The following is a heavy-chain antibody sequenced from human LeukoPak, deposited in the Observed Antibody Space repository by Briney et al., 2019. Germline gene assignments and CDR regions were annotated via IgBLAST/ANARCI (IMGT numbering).Heavy chain of an antibody. CDR1: GFTFDDYA. CDR3: AKGAYGSGSYYLFDY. V-gene: IGHV3-9*03. Sequence: GRSLRLSCAASGFTFDDYARHWVRQAPGKGLEWVSGISWNSGSIGYADSVKGRFTISRDNAKNSLYLQMNSPRAEDMALYYCAKGAYGSGSYYLFDYWGQGTLVTVSS. CDR2: ISWNSGSI. J-gene: IGHJ4*02. D-gene: IGHD3-10*01.